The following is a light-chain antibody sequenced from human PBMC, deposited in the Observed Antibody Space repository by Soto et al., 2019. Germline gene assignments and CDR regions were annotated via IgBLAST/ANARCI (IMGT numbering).Light chain of an antibody. CDR2: GTS. J-gene: IGKJ5*01. CDR1: QRVKSSY. Sequence: EIVLTQSPGTLSLSPGERATLPCRASQRVKSSYLAWYQHKPGQAPRLLIYGTSSRATGIPDRFSGSGSGTDFTLTISRLEPEDFAVYYCQPYGSSITFGQGKRLEIK. CDR3: QPYGSSIT. V-gene: IGKV3-20*01.